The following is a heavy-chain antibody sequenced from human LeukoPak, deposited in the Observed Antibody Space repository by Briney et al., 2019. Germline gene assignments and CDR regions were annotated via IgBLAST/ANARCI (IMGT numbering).Heavy chain of an antibody. Sequence: ASVKVSCKASGYTFTGYYMHWVRQAPGQGLEWMGWINPNSGGTNYAQKFQGRVTMTRDTSISTAYMELSRQRSDDTAVYYCATRNDIVVVPAAMEYYYYYGMDVWGQGTTVTVSS. V-gene: IGHV1-2*02. D-gene: IGHD2-2*01. CDR2: INPNSGGT. CDR1: GYTFTGYY. CDR3: ATRNDIVVVPAAMEYYYYYGMDV. J-gene: IGHJ6*02.